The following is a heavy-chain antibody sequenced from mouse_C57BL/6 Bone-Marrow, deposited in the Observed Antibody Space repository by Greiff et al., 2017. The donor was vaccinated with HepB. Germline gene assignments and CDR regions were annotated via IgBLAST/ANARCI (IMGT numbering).Heavy chain of an antibody. J-gene: IGHJ2*01. CDR2: IHPNSGST. V-gene: IGHV1-64*01. CDR3: ATGGVYPFSFAD. Sequence: QVQLQQPGAELVKPGASVKLSCKASGYTFTSYWMHWVKQRPGQGLEWIGMIHPNSGSTNYNEKFKSKATLTVDKSSSTAYMQLSSLTSEDSAVYYCATGGVYPFSFADWGQGTILTLSS. D-gene: IGHD2-3*01. CDR1: GYTFTSYW.